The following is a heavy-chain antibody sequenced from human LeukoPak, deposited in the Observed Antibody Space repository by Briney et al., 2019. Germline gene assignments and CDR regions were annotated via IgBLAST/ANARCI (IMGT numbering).Heavy chain of an antibody. V-gene: IGHV4-59*11. CDR2: ISYIGST. J-gene: IGHJ3*02. D-gene: IGHD4-17*01. Sequence: SETLSLTCAVSDDSFSGHYWTWIRQPPGKGLEWIGYISYIGSTNYNPSLKSRVTISIDTSRNQFSLRLSSVTAADTAVYYCARDLVTVTKGFDIWGQGTMVSVSS. CDR3: ARDLVTVTKGFDI. CDR1: DDSFSGHY.